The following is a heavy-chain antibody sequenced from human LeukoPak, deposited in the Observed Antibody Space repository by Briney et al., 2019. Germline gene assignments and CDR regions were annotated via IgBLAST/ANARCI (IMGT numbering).Heavy chain of an antibody. CDR2: IKQDGSEK. J-gene: IGHJ3*02. D-gene: IGHD3-10*01. CDR3: ARDGDITLTGVIRGGDALDM. Sequence: GGSLRLSCAASGFTFSNYWMTWVRQAPGKGLEWVANIKQDGSEKYYVDSVKGRFTISRDNAKNSVYLQMNILEAEDTAVYYCARDGDITLTGVIRGGDALDMWGRGTMVTASS. CDR1: GFTFSNYW. V-gene: IGHV3-7*01.